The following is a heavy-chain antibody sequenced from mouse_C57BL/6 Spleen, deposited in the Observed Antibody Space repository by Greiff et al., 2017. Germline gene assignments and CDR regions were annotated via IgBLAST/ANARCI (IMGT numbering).Heavy chain of an antibody. J-gene: IGHJ4*01. CDR1: GFTFSDYY. CDR3: ARDGAAQAPAMDY. V-gene: IGHV5-16*01. CDR2: INYDGSST. Sequence: EVMLVESEGGLVQPGSSMKLSCTASGFTFSDYYMAWVRQVPEKGLEWVANINYDGSSTYYLDSLKSRFIISRDNAKNILYLQMSSLKSEDTATYYCARDGAAQAPAMDYWGQGTSVTVSS. D-gene: IGHD3-2*02.